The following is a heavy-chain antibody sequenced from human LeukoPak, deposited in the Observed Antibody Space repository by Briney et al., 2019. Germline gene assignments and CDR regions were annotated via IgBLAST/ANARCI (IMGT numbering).Heavy chain of an antibody. D-gene: IGHD6-19*01. CDR1: GVTFSSYA. CDR2: ISYDGSNK. CDR3: ARDPDVMYSSGWLDY. V-gene: IGHV3-30*04. Sequence: GRSLRLSCAASGVTFSSYAMHWVRQAPGKGLEWVAVISYDGSNKYYADSVRGRFTISRDNSKNTLYLQMNSLRAEDTAVYYCARDPDVMYSSGWLDYWGQGTLVTVSS. J-gene: IGHJ4*02.